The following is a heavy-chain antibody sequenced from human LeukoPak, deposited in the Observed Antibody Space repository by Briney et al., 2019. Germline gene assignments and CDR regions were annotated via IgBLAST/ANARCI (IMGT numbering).Heavy chain of an antibody. CDR2: ITPDGSTT. Sequence: GGSLRLSCAASGFTFSTYWVHWIRQAPGKGLMWVSRITPDGSTTSHADFVKGRFTISRDNAKNTVSLQMNSLSAEDTAVYYCVTLPSVVSEHAFDMWGQGTMVAVSS. V-gene: IGHV3-74*01. CDR3: VTLPSVVSEHAFDM. J-gene: IGHJ3*02. CDR1: GFTFSTYW. D-gene: IGHD3-22*01.